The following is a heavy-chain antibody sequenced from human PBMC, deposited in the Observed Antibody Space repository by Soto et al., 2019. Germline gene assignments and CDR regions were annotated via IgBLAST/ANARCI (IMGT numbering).Heavy chain of an antibody. V-gene: IGHV5-10-1*01. Sequence: PGESLKISCTGFGDTFTTFWISWVRQMPWKGLEWMGRIDPRDSYVNYSPSFQGHVTISVDKSISTAYLQWGSLKASDTAMYYCARLYCTTSTCDSWFDPWGQGTLVTVSS. CDR1: GDTFTTFW. CDR3: ARLYCTTSTCDSWFDP. D-gene: IGHD2-2*01. J-gene: IGHJ5*02. CDR2: IDPRDSYV.